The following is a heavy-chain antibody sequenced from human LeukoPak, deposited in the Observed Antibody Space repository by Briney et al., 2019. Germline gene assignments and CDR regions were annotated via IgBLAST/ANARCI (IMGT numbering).Heavy chain of an antibody. CDR3: ARDLEYSSSVRRYYYYYMDV. D-gene: IGHD6-6*01. J-gene: IGHJ6*03. Sequence: KPSETLSLTCTVSGGSISSYYWSWIRQPAGKGLEWIGRIYTSGSTNYNPSLKSPVTISVDKSKNQFSLKLSSVTAADTAVYYCARDLEYSSSVRRYYYYYMDVWGKGTTVTVSS. V-gene: IGHV4-4*07. CDR1: GGSISSYY. CDR2: IYTSGST.